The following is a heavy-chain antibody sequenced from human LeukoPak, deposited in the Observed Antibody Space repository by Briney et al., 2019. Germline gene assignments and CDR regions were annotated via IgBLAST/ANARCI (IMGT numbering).Heavy chain of an antibody. D-gene: IGHD1-20*01. V-gene: IGHV4-59*08. J-gene: IGHJ4*02. CDR1: GGSIRTYY. CDR3: ARHLEDNWELDY. CDR2: IYYSGST. Sequence: PSETLSLTCTVSGGSIRTYYWSWIRQPPGKGLEWIGYIYYSGSTNYNPSLKSRVTISVDTSKSQFSLKLSSVTAADTAIYYCARHLEDNWELDYWGQGTQVAVSS.